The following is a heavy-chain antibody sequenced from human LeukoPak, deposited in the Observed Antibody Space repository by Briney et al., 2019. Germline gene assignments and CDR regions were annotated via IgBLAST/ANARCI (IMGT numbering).Heavy chain of an antibody. D-gene: IGHD6-13*01. Sequence: PSGTLSLTCAVSGGSISSSNWWSWVRQPPGKGLEWIGEINHSGSTNYNPSLKSRVTISVDTSKNQFSLKLSSVTAADTAVYYCARAPGPPGIAAAGTSPFDYWGQGTLVTVSS. CDR3: ARAPGPPGIAAAGTSPFDY. CDR2: INHSGST. J-gene: IGHJ4*02. V-gene: IGHV4-4*02. CDR1: GGSISSSNW.